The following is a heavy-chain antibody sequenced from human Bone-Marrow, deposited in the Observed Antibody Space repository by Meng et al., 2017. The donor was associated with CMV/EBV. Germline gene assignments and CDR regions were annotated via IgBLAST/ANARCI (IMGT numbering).Heavy chain of an antibody. CDR1: GFTFSDYY. V-gene: IGHV3-11*04. CDR2: ISSSGSTI. D-gene: IGHD2-2*01. J-gene: IGHJ6*02. CDR3: ARDGVVPAAHYGMDV. Sequence: GESLKISCAASGFTFSDYYMSWIRQAPGKGLEWVSYISSSGSTIYYADSVKGRFTISRDNAKNSLYLQMNSLRAEDTAVYYCARDGVVPAAHYGMDVWGQGTTVTVSS.